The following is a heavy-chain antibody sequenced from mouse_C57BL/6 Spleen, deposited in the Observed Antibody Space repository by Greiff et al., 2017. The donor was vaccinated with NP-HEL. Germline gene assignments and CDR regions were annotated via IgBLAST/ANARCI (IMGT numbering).Heavy chain of an antibody. D-gene: IGHD2-5*01. CDR3: TTNSNYLEDYFDY. V-gene: IGHV14-4*01. J-gene: IGHJ2*01. Sequence: EVQLQQSGAELVRPGASVKLSCTASGFNIKDDYMHWVKQRPEQGLEWIGWIDPENGDTEYASKFQGKATITADTSSNTAYLQLSSLTSEDTAVYYCTTNSNYLEDYFDYWGQGTTLTVSS. CDR2: IDPENGDT. CDR1: GFNIKDDY.